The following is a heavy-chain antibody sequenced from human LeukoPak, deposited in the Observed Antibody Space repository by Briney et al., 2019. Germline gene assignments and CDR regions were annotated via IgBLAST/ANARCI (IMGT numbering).Heavy chain of an antibody. CDR2: ISAYNGNT. J-gene: IGHJ5*02. CDR1: GYTFTSYG. V-gene: IGHV1-18*01. D-gene: IGHD3-10*01. Sequence: ASVKVSCKASGYTFTSYGISWVRQAPGQGLEWMGWISAYNGNTNYAQKLQGRVTMTTDTSTSTAYMELRSLRSDDTAVYYCARDRELWFGELARIDPWGQGTLVTVSS. CDR3: ARDRELWFGELARIDP.